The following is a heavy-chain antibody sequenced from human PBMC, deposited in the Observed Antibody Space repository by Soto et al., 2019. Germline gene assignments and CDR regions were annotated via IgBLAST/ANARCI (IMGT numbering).Heavy chain of an antibody. CDR1: GGSISSYY. V-gene: IGHV4-59*01. J-gene: IGHJ5*02. Sequence: SETLSLTCTVSGGSISSYYWSWIRQPPGKGLEWVGYIYYSGSTNYNPSLKSRVTISVDTSKNQFSLKLSSVTAADTAVYYCARYPTYYDFWSGYNAPNWFDPWGQGTLVTVSS. CDR2: IYYSGST. D-gene: IGHD3-3*01. CDR3: ARYPTYYDFWSGYNAPNWFDP.